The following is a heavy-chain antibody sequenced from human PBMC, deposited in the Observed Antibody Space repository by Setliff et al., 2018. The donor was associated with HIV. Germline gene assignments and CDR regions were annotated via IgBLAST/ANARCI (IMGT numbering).Heavy chain of an antibody. V-gene: IGHV1-69*10. CDR1: GGTFSSYA. Sequence: SVKVSCKASGGTFSSYAISWVRQAPGQGLEWMGGIIPILGLANYAQKFQGRVTIIADKSTSTVYMEVSRLRSEDTAMYYCARGPKDCTSTSCRYYYYYYYMDVWGKGTPVTVSS. CDR2: IIPILGLA. J-gene: IGHJ6*03. CDR3: ARGPKDCTSTSCRYYYYYYYMDV. D-gene: IGHD2-2*01.